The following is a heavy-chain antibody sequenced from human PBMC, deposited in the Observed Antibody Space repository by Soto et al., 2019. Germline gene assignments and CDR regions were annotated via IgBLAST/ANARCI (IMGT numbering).Heavy chain of an antibody. CDR1: GGFITNDY. Sequence: SETLSLTCAVSGGFITNDYWSWIRQPPGKGLEWIGYVYHTGSTNYKPSLKSRVTISVDKSKNQFSLKLTSVTAADTAMYYCARHPIRYYDVLTGQIVYPEFNWVDPWGHGILVTVSS. J-gene: IGHJ5*02. CDR2: VYHTGST. CDR3: ARHPIRYYDVLTGQIVYPEFNWVDP. V-gene: IGHV4-59*08. D-gene: IGHD3-9*01.